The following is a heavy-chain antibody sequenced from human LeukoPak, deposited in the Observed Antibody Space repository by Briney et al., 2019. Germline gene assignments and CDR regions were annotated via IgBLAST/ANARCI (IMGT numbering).Heavy chain of an antibody. D-gene: IGHD6-19*01. CDR3: ARDVFRIAVAGTGLGY. V-gene: IGHV3-33*01. Sequence: GGSLRLSCAASGFTFSSYGMHWVRQAPGKGLEWVAVIWYDGSNKYYADSVKGRFTISRDNSKNTLYLQMNSLRAEDTAVYYCARDVFRIAVAGTGLGYWGQGTLVTVSS. CDR1: GFTFSSYG. CDR2: IWYDGSNK. J-gene: IGHJ4*02.